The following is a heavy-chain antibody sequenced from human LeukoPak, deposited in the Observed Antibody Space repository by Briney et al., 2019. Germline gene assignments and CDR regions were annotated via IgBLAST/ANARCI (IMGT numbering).Heavy chain of an antibody. CDR3: ARDYRRASGTYDY. V-gene: IGHV3-21*01. CDR1: GFTFSTYS. D-gene: IGHD1-26*01. Sequence: PGGSLRLSCAASGFTFSTYSMNWVRQAPGKGLEWASSISSSSTYIYYADSVKGRFTVSRDNAKNSLYLQMNSLRAEDTAVYYCARDYRRASGTYDYWGQGTLVTVSS. J-gene: IGHJ4*02. CDR2: ISSSSTYI.